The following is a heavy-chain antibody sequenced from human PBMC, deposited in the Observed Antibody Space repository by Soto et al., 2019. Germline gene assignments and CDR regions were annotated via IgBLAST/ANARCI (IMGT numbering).Heavy chain of an antibody. J-gene: IGHJ5*02. V-gene: IGHV1-46*01. CDR1: GYTFTSYY. CDR2: INPSGGST. D-gene: IGHD6-13*01. CDR3: ARSRPGYSSSHFFNWFDP. Sequence: ASVKVSCKASGYTFTSYYMHWVRQAPGQGLEWMGIINPSGGSTSYAQKFQGRVTMTRDTSTSTVYMELSSLRSEETAVYYCARSRPGYSSSHFFNWFDPWGQGTLVTVSS.